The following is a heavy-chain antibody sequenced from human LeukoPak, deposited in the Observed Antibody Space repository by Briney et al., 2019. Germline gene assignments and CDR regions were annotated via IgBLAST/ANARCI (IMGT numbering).Heavy chain of an antibody. CDR2: IYYSGST. J-gene: IGHJ4*02. Sequence: SETLSLTCTVSGGSISYSNYYWGWIRQPPGKGLEWIGSIYYSGSTYYNPSHKSRVTISVDTSKNQFSLKLSSVTAADTAVYYCARRIVRRGYAVEFDYWGQGTLVTVSS. V-gene: IGHV4-39*07. D-gene: IGHD6-25*01. CDR1: GGSISYSNYY. CDR3: ARRIVRRGYAVEFDY.